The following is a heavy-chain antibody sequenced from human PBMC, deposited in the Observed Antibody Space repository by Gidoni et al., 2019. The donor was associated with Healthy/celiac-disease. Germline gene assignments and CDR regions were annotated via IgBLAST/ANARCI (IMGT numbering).Heavy chain of an antibody. CDR3: ARDLRGYSLDNWFDP. CDR2: IYTRGST. D-gene: IGHD5-18*01. V-gene: IGHV4-61*02. Sequence: QVQLQESGPGLVKPSQTLALTCTVSGGSISSGSYYWSWIRQPAGKGLEWIGRIYTRGSTNYNPSLKSRVTISVDTSKNQFSLKLSSVTAADTAVYYCARDLRGYSLDNWFDPWGQGTLVTVSS. J-gene: IGHJ5*02. CDR1: GGSISSGSYY.